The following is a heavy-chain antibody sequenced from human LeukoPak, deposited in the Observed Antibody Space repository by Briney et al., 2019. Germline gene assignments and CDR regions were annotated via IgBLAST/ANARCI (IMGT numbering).Heavy chain of an antibody. D-gene: IGHD6-19*01. V-gene: IGHV1-2*06. J-gene: IGHJ4*02. CDR3: ARDVYGSAEFDY. CDR2: INPNSGGT. CDR1: GYTFTAYY. Sequence: ASVKVSCKASGYTFTAYYIHWVRQAPGQGLEWMGRINPNSGGTNYAQKLQGRVTTTRDTSFSTSYMEVSRLRSDDTAVYYCARDVYGSAEFDYWGQGTLVTVSS.